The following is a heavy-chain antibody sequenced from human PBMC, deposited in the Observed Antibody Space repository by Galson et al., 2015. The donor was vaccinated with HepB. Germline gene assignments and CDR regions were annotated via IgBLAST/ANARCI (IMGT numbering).Heavy chain of an antibody. J-gene: IGHJ6*02. CDR2: IIPIFGTA. V-gene: IGHV1-69*13. CDR1: GGTFSSYA. Sequence: SVKVSCKASGGTFSSYAISWVRQAPGQGLEWMGGIIPIFGTANYAQKFQGRVTITADESTSTAYMELSSLRSEDMAVYYCASSHPSRYCSSTSCYGKLYYYYGMDVWGQGTTVTVSS. CDR3: ASSHPSRYCSSTSCYGKLYYYYGMDV. D-gene: IGHD2-2*01.